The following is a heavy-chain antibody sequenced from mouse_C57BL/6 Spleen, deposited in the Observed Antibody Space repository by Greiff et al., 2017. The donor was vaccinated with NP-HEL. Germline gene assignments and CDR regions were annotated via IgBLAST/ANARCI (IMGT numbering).Heavy chain of an antibody. J-gene: IGHJ2*01. CDR2: IDPSDSET. CDR3: AICYYGSIYFDY. D-gene: IGHD1-1*01. V-gene: IGHV1-52*01. Sequence: QVQLQQPGAELVRPGSSVKLSCKASGYTFTSYWMHWVKQRPIQGLEWIGNIDPSDSETHYNQKFKDKATLTVDKSSSTAYMQLSSLTSEDSAVYYCAICYYGSIYFDYWGQGTTLTVSS. CDR1: GYTFTSYW.